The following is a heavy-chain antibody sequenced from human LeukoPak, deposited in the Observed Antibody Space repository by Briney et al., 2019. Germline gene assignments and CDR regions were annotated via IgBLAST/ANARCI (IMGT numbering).Heavy chain of an antibody. CDR1: GFTFSSYG. V-gene: IGHV3-30*02. CDR3: ARDQAYYYDSSGYYLFDY. CDR2: IRYDGSNK. D-gene: IGHD3-22*01. J-gene: IGHJ4*02. Sequence: TGGSLRLSCAASGFTFSSYGMHWVRQAPGKGLEWVAFIRYDGSNKYYADSVKGRFTISRDNSKNTLYLQMNSLRAEDTAVYYCARDQAYYYDSSGYYLFDYWGQGTLVTVSS.